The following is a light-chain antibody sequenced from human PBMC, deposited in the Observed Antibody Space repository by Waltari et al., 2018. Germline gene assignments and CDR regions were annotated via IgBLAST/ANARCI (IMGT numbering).Light chain of an antibody. V-gene: IGKV3-20*01. J-gene: IGKJ5*01. CDR2: GAS. Sequence: EIVLTQSPGTLSLSPGERATLSCRASQTVRHNSLAWYQQKPGQAPRLLIYGASTSATGIPDRFSGSGSGTDFTLTINKLGPEDFAVYYCQQYGSSLGVTFGRGTRLEIK. CDR3: QQYGSSLGVT. CDR1: QTVRHNS.